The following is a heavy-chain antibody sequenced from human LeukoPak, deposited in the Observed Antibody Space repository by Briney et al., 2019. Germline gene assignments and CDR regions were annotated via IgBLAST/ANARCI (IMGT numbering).Heavy chain of an antibody. V-gene: IGHV3-23*01. Sequence: GGSLRLSCAASGFTFSTYAMTWVRQAPGKGLEWVSLISGTGGSTYYADSVKGRFTISRDNSRDTLYLQMSSLRAEDTAIYYCAKADYGDFKENYYMDVWGKGTTVTVSS. CDR1: GFTFSTYA. CDR2: ISGTGGST. J-gene: IGHJ6*03. CDR3: AKADYGDFKENYYMDV. D-gene: IGHD4-17*01.